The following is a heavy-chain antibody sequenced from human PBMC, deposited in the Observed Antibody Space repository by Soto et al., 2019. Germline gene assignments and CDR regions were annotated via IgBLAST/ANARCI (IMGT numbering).Heavy chain of an antibody. CDR1: EYTFTTYE. CDR3: ASSSCLRSGGLFHGLDV. J-gene: IGHJ6*02. Sequence: ASVKVSCKASEYTFTTYEINWVRQAPGQGLEWIGWMNPNSGNTGYAQKLQGRVTKTRNTSISTAYMELSSLTSVTAEDTALYFCASSSCLRSGGLFHGLDVWGQGTTVTVSS. D-gene: IGHD3-10*01. V-gene: IGHV1-8*01. CDR2: MNPNSGNT.